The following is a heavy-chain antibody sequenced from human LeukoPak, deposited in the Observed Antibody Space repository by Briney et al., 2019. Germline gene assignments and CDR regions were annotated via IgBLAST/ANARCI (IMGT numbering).Heavy chain of an antibody. CDR3: ARDRWGYRHGGD. CDR2: ISYDGSNK. Sequence: PGGSLRLSCAASGFTFSSYAMHWVRQAPGKGLEWVAVISYDGSNKYYADSVKGRFTISRDNSKNSLYLQMNSLRAEDTAVYYCARDRWGYRHGGDWGQGTLVTVSS. D-gene: IGHD2-21*01. V-gene: IGHV3-30*04. CDR1: GFTFSSYA. J-gene: IGHJ4*02.